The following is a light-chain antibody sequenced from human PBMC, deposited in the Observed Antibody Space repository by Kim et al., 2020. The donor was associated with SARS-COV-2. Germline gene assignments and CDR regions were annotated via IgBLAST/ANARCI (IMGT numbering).Light chain of an antibody. Sequence: VSPGQTARITCAGDALPRQYAYWYQQKPGQAPVLVIYKDSERPSGIPERFSGSSSGTTVTLTISGVQAEDEADYYCQSADSSGTYVFGTGTKVTVL. CDR2: KDS. J-gene: IGLJ1*01. CDR3: QSADSSGTYV. V-gene: IGLV3-25*03. CDR1: ALPRQY.